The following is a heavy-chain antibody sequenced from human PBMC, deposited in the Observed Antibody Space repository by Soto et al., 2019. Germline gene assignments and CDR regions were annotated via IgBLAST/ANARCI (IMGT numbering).Heavy chain of an antibody. CDR3: PRRIGFYFYMDV. V-gene: IGHV4-59*08. Sequence: QVQLQESGPGLVKPSETLSLTCTVSGGSISNYYWNWIRQSPGKGPEWIGYIYHTGSTNYNPSLKSRVTMSVDMPKNQFSLRLTSVTAADTAVYYCPRRIGFYFYMDVWGKRTTVTVSS. D-gene: IGHD5-12*01. CDR2: IYHTGST. J-gene: IGHJ6*03. CDR1: GGSISNYY.